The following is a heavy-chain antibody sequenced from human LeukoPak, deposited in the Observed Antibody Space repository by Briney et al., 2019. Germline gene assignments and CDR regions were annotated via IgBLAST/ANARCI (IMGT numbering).Heavy chain of an antibody. CDR2: IKSKTDGGTT. J-gene: IGHJ3*02. CDR3: ARSDHNSWNAFDI. V-gene: IGHV3-15*01. D-gene: IGHD1-26*01. Sequence: GGSLRLSCAASGFTFSNAWMSWVRQAPGKGLEWVGRIKSKTDGGTTDYAAPVKGRFTISRDDSKNTLYLQMNSLKTEDTAVYYCARSDHNSWNAFDIWGQGTMVTVSS. CDR1: GFTFSNAW.